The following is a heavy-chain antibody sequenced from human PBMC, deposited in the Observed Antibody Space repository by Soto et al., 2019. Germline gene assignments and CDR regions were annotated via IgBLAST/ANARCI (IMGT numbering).Heavy chain of an antibody. J-gene: IGHJ4*02. CDR1: GFTVSSNY. CDR3: ARWFGGADIDY. D-gene: IGHD3-10*01. V-gene: IGHV3-66*01. CDR2: IYSGGNT. Sequence: EVQLVESGGGLVQPGGSLRLSCAASGFTVSSNYMSWVRQAPGKGLEWVSVIYSGGNTYYADSVKGRFTISRDNSKNTLYLQMNSLRAEDTAVYSCARWFGGADIDYWGQGTLVTVSS.